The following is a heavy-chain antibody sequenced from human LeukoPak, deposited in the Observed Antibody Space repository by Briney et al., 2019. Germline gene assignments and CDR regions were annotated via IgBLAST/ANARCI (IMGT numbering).Heavy chain of an antibody. J-gene: IGHJ4*02. V-gene: IGHV4-59*01. CDR1: GDSISTYY. Sequence: PSETLSLTCTVSGDSISTYYWNWIRQPPGQGLEWIGYIYHSGSTNYNPSLKSRVTISVDTSKNQFSLKLSSVTAADTAVYYCARAFSSSSFYFNYWGQGTLVTVSS. CDR3: ARAFSSSSFYFNY. CDR2: IYHSGST. D-gene: IGHD6-6*01.